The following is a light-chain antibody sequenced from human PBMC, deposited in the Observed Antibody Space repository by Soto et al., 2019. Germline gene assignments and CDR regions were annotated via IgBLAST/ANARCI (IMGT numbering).Light chain of an antibody. V-gene: IGKV1-5*03. J-gene: IGKJ1*01. CDR2: KAS. Sequence: DIQMTQSPYTLSASVGDRVTITCRVSQSSSSWLAWYQQKPGQAPKLLIYKASTLQSGVPSRFSGSGSGTEFTLAISSLQPDDSATYYCQQYNDNWTFGQGTKVELK. CDR1: QSSSSW. CDR3: QQYNDNWT.